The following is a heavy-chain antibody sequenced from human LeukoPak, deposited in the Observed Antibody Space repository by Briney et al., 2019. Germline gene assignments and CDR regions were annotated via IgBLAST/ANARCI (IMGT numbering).Heavy chain of an antibody. D-gene: IGHD3-16*01. CDR3: SRDGGEGGNSAFDI. CDR1: GFTFSDYI. CDR2: IRRGANSYAT. V-gene: IGHV3-72*01. J-gene: IGHJ3*02. Sequence: GGSLRLSCAASGFTFSDYILDWVRQAPGKGLEWVGRIRRGANSYATEYAASVKGRFTISRDDSRNSLYLHMNSLKTEDTAVYHCSRDGGEGGNSAFDIWGQGTMVTVSS.